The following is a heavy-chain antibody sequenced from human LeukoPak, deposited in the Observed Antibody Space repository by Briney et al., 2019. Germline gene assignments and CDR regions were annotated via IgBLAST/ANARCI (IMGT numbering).Heavy chain of an antibody. CDR2: ISYDGSNK. D-gene: IGHD5-12*01. V-gene: IGHV3-30*04. CDR3: AGSGRVKWLVDY. Sequence: GGSLRLSCAASGFTFSSYAMHWVRQAPGKGLEWVAVISYDGSNKYYADSVKGRFTISRDNSKNTLYLQMNSLRAEDTAVYYGAGSGRVKWLVDYWGQGTLVTVSS. CDR1: GFTFSSYA. J-gene: IGHJ4*02.